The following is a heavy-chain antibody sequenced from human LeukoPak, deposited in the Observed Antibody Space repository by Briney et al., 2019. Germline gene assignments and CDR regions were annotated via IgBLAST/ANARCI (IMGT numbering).Heavy chain of an antibody. V-gene: IGHV3-48*03. D-gene: IGHD3-10*01. Sequence: GGSLRLSCAASGFTFSDYEMNWVRQAPGKGLEWILHISTSGSSIHYADSVKGRFTISRDNAKNSLYLQMNSLRAEDTAVYYCATLTYYYGSGSFWYWGQGTLVTVSS. CDR1: GFTFSDYE. CDR2: ISTSGSSI. CDR3: ATLTYYYGSGSFWY. J-gene: IGHJ4*02.